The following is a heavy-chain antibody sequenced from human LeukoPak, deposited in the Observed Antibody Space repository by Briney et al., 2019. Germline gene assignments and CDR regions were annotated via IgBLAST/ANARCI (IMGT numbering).Heavy chain of an antibody. CDR2: ISNSDGST. Sequence: GGSLRLSCAASGFTFRIYGMNWVRQAPGKGLEWVSSISNSDGSTYYADSVKGRFTISRDNSKNTLYLQMNSLRAEDTAVYYCAKTRGYCSGGTCYCDYWGQGTLVTVSS. CDR3: AKTRGYCSGGTCYCDY. D-gene: IGHD2-15*01. J-gene: IGHJ4*02. V-gene: IGHV3-23*01. CDR1: GFTFRIYG.